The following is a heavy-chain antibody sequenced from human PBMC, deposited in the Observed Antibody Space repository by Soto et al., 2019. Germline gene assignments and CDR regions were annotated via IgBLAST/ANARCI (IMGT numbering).Heavy chain of an antibody. CDR3: ARVGSGSYYNIHFDY. CDR1: GGSISSGGYY. CDR2: IYYSGST. J-gene: IGHJ4*02. V-gene: IGHV4-31*03. D-gene: IGHD3-10*01. Sequence: SETLSLTCTVSGGSISSGGYYWSWIRQHPGKGLEWIGYIYYSGSTYYNPSLKSRVTISVDTSKNQFSLKLSSVTAADTAVYYCARVGSGSYYNIHFDYWGQGTLVTVSS.